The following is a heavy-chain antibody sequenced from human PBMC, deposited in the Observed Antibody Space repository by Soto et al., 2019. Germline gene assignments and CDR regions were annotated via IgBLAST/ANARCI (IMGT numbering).Heavy chain of an antibody. CDR2: ISYDGSNK. V-gene: IGHV3-30-3*01. D-gene: IGHD6-6*01. Sequence: PGGSLRLSCAASGFTFSSYAMHWVRQAPGKGLEWVAVISYDGSNKYYADSVKGRFTISRDNSKNTLYLQMNGLRAEDTAVYYCARDQYSSSSSRGMDVWGQGTTVTVSS. CDR3: ARDQYSSSSSRGMDV. J-gene: IGHJ6*02. CDR1: GFTFSSYA.